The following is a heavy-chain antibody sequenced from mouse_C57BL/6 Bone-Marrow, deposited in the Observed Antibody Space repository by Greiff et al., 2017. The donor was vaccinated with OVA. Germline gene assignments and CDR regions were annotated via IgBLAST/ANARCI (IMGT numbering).Heavy chain of an antibody. V-gene: IGHV1-47*01. CDR1: GYTFTTYP. J-gene: IGHJ3*01. Sequence: VQLQQSGAELVRPGASVMMSCKASGYTFTTYPIEWMKQNHGKSLEWIGNFHPYNDDTKYNEKFKGKATLTVEKSSSTVYLELSRLTSDDSAVYYCARPGDYDGDWFAYWGQGTLVTVSA. CDR3: ARPGDYDGDWFAY. D-gene: IGHD2-4*01. CDR2: FHPYNDDT.